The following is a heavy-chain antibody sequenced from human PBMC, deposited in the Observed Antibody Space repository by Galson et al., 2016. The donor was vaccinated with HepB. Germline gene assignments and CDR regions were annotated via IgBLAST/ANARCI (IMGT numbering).Heavy chain of an antibody. CDR2: ISSGSSYI. CDR1: GFTFSSYG. Sequence: SLRLCCAASGFTFSSYGMHWVRQAPGKGLEWVASISSGSSYIYYVDSVKGRFTISRDNAKNSRSRQMNSLRAEDTALYYCATLLTSSSWYGWFDPWGQGTLVTVSS. CDR3: ATLLTSSSWYGWFDP. J-gene: IGHJ5*02. D-gene: IGHD6-13*01. V-gene: IGHV3-21*01.